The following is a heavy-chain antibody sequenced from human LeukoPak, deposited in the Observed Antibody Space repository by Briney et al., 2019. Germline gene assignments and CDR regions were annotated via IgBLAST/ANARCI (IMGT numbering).Heavy chain of an antibody. CDR2: ISAYNGNT. J-gene: IGHJ3*02. V-gene: IGHV1-18*01. CDR3: AREEGILTGPEAFDI. D-gene: IGHD3-9*01. Sequence: GASVKVSCKASGYTFTSYGISWVRQAPGQGLEWMGWISAYNGNTNYAQKFQGRVTMTTDTSTSTAYMELRSLRSDDTAVYYCAREEGILTGPEAFDIWGQGTMVTVSS. CDR1: GYTFTSYG.